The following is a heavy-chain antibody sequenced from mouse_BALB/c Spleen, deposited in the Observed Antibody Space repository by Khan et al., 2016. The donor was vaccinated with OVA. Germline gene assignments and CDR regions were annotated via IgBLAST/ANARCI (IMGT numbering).Heavy chain of an antibody. V-gene: IGHV2-9*02. Sequence: VELVESGPGLVAPSQSLSITCNVSGFSLTSYGVHWVRQHPGKGLEWLGVIWAGGSKNYNSALMSRITISKANSKSQVFLKMNSLQTDDTAMYYCARFEDIWGQGTTLTVSS. CDR1: GFSLTSYG. D-gene: IGHD1-3*01. CDR3: ARFEDI. CDR2: IWAGGSK. J-gene: IGHJ2*01.